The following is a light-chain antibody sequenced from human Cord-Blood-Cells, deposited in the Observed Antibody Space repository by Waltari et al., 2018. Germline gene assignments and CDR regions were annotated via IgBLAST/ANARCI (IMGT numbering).Light chain of an antibody. CDR2: GAS. J-gene: IGKJ2*03. CDR1: QSVSSSY. CDR3: QQYGSSPPYS. V-gene: IGKV3-20*01. Sequence: EIVLTQSPGTLSLSPGERATPSCRASQSVSSSYLAWYQQKPGQPPRLLIYGASSRATGIPDRFSGSGSGTDFTLIIIRLEPEDFAVYYCQQYGSSPPYSFGQGTKLEIK.